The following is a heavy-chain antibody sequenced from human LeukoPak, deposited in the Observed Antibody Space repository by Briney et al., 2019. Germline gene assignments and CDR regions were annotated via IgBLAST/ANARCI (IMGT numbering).Heavy chain of an antibody. CDR3: ASAGYRNYDQYYFDY. CDR1: GFTFSSYW. CDR2: IKQDGSEK. V-gene: IGHV3-7*01. J-gene: IGHJ4*02. D-gene: IGHD3-16*02. Sequence: GGSLRLSCAASGFTFSSYWMSWVRQAPGKGLEWVANIKQDGSEKYYVDSVKGRFTISRDNAKNSLYLQMNSLRAEDTAVYYCASAGYRNYDQYYFDYWGQGTLVTVSS.